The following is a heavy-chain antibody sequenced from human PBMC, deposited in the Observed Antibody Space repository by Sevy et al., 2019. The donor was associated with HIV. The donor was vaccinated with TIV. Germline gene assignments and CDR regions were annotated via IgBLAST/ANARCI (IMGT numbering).Heavy chain of an antibody. Sequence: GESLKISCKGSGYSFTSYWIGWVRQMPGKGLEWMGIIYPGDSDTRYSPSFQGQVTISADKSISTAYLQWSGLKASDTAMYYCARQNPTPGVAASGDFDYWGQGTLVTVSS. CDR2: IYPGDSDT. V-gene: IGHV5-51*01. J-gene: IGHJ4*02. D-gene: IGHD6-13*01. CDR3: ARQNPTPGVAASGDFDY. CDR1: GYSFTSYW.